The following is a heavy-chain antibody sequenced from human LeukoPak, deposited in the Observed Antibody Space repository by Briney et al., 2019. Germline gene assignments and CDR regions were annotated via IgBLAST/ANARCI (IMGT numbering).Heavy chain of an antibody. Sequence: GESLQISCKGSGSRFTSYWISWVRQMPGKGLEWMGRIDPSDSYTNYSPSFQGHVTISADKSISTAYLQWSSLKASDTAMYYCARHTDCSGGSCHNWFDPWGQGTLVTVSS. CDR1: GSRFTSYW. CDR2: IDPSDSYT. V-gene: IGHV5-10-1*01. J-gene: IGHJ5*02. CDR3: ARHTDCSGGSCHNWFDP. D-gene: IGHD2-15*01.